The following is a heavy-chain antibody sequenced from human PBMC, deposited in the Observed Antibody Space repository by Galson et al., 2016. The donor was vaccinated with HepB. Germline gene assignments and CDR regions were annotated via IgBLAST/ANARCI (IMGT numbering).Heavy chain of an antibody. CDR1: GFTFSSYS. J-gene: IGHJ4*02. CDR2: ISSSSSYI. D-gene: IGHD1-26*01. V-gene: IGHV3-21*01. Sequence: SLRLSCAASGFTFSSYSMNWVRQAPGKGLEWVSSISSSSSYIYYADTVKGRFTISRDNAKNSLYLQMNSLRAEGTAVYYCARGDIVRAIFDYWGQGTLVTVSS. CDR3: ARGDIVRAIFDY.